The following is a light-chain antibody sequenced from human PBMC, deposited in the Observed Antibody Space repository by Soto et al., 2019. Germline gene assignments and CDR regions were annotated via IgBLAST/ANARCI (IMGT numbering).Light chain of an antibody. CDR3: QQRSKWPMRT. CDR2: DAX. J-gene: IGKJ5*01. Sequence: EGVLTQSKDTLALSPGARATVTXRACPSVRGYFVWYQQQPVXXTRIXXXDAXNRATGIAARFXGSGSGKDFTLTLSSLDPAEFEVYYCQQRSKWPMRTFGQVTRLDI. V-gene: IGKV3-11*01. CDR1: PSVRGY.